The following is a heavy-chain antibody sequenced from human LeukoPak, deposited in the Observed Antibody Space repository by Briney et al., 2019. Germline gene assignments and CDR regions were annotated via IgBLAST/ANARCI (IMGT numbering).Heavy chain of an antibody. CDR3: AREGDYGGNSGDAFDY. V-gene: IGHV4-59*01. Sequence: SETLSLTCTVSGGSISSYYWSWMRQPPGKGLEWIGYIYYSGSTNYNPSLKSRVTISVDTSKNQFSLKLSSVTAADTAVYYCAREGDYGGNSGDAFDYWGQGTLVTVSS. CDR2: IYYSGST. D-gene: IGHD4-23*01. J-gene: IGHJ4*02. CDR1: GGSISSYY.